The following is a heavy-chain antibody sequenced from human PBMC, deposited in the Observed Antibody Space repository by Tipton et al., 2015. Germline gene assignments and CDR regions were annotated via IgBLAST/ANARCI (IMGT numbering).Heavy chain of an antibody. CDR1: GFTFSGSD. Sequence: SLRLSCAASGFTFSGSDIHWVRQAPGKGLEWVGRIRSRARNYGTGYAASVEGRFTTSRDDSKNTAYLQMNSLKTEDTALYYCAKRGVSGIPFHFWGQGTLVTVSS. CDR3: AKRGVSGIPFHF. J-gene: IGHJ4*02. D-gene: IGHD6-19*01. V-gene: IGHV3-73*01. CDR2: IRSRARNYGT.